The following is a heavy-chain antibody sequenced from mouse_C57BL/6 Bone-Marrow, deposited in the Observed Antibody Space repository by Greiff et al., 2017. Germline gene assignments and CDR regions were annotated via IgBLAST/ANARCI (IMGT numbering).Heavy chain of an antibody. Sequence: VQLQQPGAELVKPGASVSMSCKASGYTFTSYWITWVQQRPGKGLEWIGQIYPGVGDTNYNAKFKGKATLTADYTSRTAYMQLRNLTAEDSAVCVCARSVFGMDYWGQGTTLTVSS. CDR3: ARSVFGMDY. J-gene: IGHJ2*01. CDR1: GYTFTSYW. D-gene: IGHD4-1*01. V-gene: IGHV1-80*01. CDR2: IYPGVGDT.